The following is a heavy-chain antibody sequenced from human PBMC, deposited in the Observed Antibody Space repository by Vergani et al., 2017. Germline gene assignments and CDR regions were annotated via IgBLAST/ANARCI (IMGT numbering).Heavy chain of an antibody. CDR1: GGSFSAYY. J-gene: IGHJ6*03. V-gene: IGHV4-34*01. D-gene: IGHD2-15*01. CDR2: INHSGST. CDR3: ARGRGYCIGCSCYSSGNYDMDV. Sequence: QVQLQQWGAGLLKPSETLSLTCAVYGGSFSAYYWSWFRQPPGKGLEWVGEINHSGSTNYNPSLKSRVTISVDTSKNQFSLQLSSVTAAGTAVYYCARGRGYCIGCSCYSSGNYDMDVWGKXP.